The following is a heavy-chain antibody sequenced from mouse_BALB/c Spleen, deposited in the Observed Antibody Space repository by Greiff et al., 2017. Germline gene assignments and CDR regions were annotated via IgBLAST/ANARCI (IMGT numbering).Heavy chain of an antibody. CDR3: ARGPDYYAMDY. Sequence: VQLQQSGAELARPGASVKLSCKASGYTFTSYWMQWVKQRPGQGLEWIGSIYPGDGDTRYTQKFKGKATLTADQSSSTAYMQLSSLASEDSAVYYCARGPDYYAMDYWGQGTSVTVSS. CDR2: IYPGDGDT. CDR1: GYTFTSYW. V-gene: IGHV1-87*01. J-gene: IGHJ4*01.